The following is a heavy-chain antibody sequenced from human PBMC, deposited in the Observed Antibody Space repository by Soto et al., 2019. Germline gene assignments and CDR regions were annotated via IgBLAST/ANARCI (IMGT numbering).Heavy chain of an antibody. D-gene: IGHD3-10*01. Sequence: GGSLRLSSVAAGVKIGSRAMSWVRKAPGDGLEWVSSITDSGGDAKYADSVRGRFTISRDNSKNTLYLQMSSLRAEDSAVYYCARGSTDSYPGSRIFDFWGRGTLVTVST. CDR1: GVKIGSRA. CDR2: ITDSGGDA. V-gene: IGHV3-23*01. J-gene: IGHJ4*01. CDR3: ARGSTDSYPGSRIFDF.